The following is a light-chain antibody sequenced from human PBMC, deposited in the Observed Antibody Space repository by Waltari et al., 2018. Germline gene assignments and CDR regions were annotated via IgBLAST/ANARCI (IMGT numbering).Light chain of an antibody. CDR1: QTLLYTSNNKIH. J-gene: IGKJ4*01. CDR3: HQYYNSPLT. V-gene: IGKV4-1*01. CDR2: WSS. Sequence: DIVMIQSPESLAVSAGERATINCKSSQTLLYTSNNKIHLAWYQQKSGQPPKVLIYWSSTRAPGVSERFSGGGSGTNFSLTISGLQAEDVGIYYCHQYYNSPLTFGGGTRVEI.